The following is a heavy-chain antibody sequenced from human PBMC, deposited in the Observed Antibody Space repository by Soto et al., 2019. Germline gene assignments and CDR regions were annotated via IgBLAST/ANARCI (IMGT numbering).Heavy chain of an antibody. CDR3: AKDAKLESSGYYSHDAFES. Sequence: GGSLRLSCAASGFTFSSYAMSWVRQAPGKGLEWVSAISGSGGSTYYADSVKGRFTISRDNSKNTLYLQMNSLRAEDTAVYYCAKDAKLESSGYYSHDAFESWGQGTMVPVSS. CDR1: GFTFSSYA. J-gene: IGHJ3*02. V-gene: IGHV3-23*01. D-gene: IGHD3-22*01. CDR2: ISGSGGST.